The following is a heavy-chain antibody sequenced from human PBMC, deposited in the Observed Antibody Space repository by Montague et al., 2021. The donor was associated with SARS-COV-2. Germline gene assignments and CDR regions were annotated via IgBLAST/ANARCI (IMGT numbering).Heavy chain of an antibody. CDR1: GFTFSSYA. V-gene: IGHV3-23*03. D-gene: IGHD1-26*01. J-gene: IGHJ4*02. CDR3: AKSSGSYGDYFDY. Sequence: SLRLSCAASGFTFSSYAISWVRQAPGKGLEWVSVIYSGGSSTFYADSVKGRFTISRYKSKNTLYLQMNSLRAEYTAVYYCAKSSGSYGDYFDYWGQGTLVTVSS. CDR2: IYSGGSST.